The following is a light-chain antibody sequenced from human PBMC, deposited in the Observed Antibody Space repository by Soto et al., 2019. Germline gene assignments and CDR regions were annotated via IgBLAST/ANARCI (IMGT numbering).Light chain of an antibody. Sequence: EIVLTQSPGTLSLSPGERATLSCRASQSVSSSYLAWYQQKPGQAPRLLIYGASSRATGIPDRFRGSGSGTDFTLTISRLEPEDFAVYYCQQGITFGQGTRLEIK. CDR1: QSVSSSY. J-gene: IGKJ5*01. CDR3: QQGIT. CDR2: GAS. V-gene: IGKV3-20*01.